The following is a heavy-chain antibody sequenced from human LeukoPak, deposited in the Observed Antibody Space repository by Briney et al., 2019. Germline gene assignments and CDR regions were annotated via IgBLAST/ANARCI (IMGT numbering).Heavy chain of an antibody. CDR2: IYYSGST. D-gene: IGHD5-18*01. Sequence: PSETLSLTCTVSGGSISGSSYYWGWIRQPPGKGLEWIGSIYYSGSTYYNPSLKSRVTISVDTSKNQFSLKLNSVTATDTAVYYCARQLYSYGAYFDYWGQGTLVTVSS. CDR1: GGSISGSSYY. CDR3: ARQLYSYGAYFDY. V-gene: IGHV4-39*01. J-gene: IGHJ4*02.